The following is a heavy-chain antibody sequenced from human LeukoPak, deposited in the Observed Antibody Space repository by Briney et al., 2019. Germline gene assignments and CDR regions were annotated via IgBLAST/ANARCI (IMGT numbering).Heavy chain of an antibody. V-gene: IGHV3-30-3*01. CDR3: ASRLRLRYFDWLLNGLDY. D-gene: IGHD3-9*01. CDR2: ISYDGSNK. J-gene: IGHJ4*02. CDR1: GFTFDDYA. Sequence: GRSLRLSCAASGFTFDDYAMHWVRQAPGKGLEWVAVISYDGSNKYYADSVKGRFTISRDNSKNTLYLQMNSLRAEDTAVYYCASRLRLRYFDWLLNGLDYWGQGTLVTVSS.